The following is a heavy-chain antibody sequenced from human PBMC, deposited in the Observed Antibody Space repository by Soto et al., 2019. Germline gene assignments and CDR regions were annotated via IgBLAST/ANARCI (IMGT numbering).Heavy chain of an antibody. CDR3: ARPLIGNTVDL. Sequence: ASVKVSCKASGYALINYFIHWARQAPGPRLVCIGIVDPSRGSADYAQKFQGRVTMTTDASTRTVFMDLSSLTSEDTAVYYCARPLIGNTVDLWG. V-gene: IGHV1-46*01. CDR2: VDPSRGSA. J-gene: IGHJ2*01. D-gene: IGHD1-7*01. CDR1: GYALINYF.